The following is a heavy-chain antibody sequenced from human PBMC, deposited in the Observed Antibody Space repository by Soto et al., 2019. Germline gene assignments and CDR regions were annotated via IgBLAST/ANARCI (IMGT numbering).Heavy chain of an antibody. J-gene: IGHJ4*02. CDR3: ARGSYASNFDY. V-gene: IGHV4-4*02. D-gene: IGHD3-16*01. CDR2: IFHFGGT. CDR1: GGSISSSNW. Sequence: SETLSLTCAVSGGSISSSNWWSWVRQPPGKGLEWIGEIFHFGGTNYNPSLKSRVTISVDKSKNQFSLRLNSVTAADTAVYYCARGSYASNFDYWGQGNMVTVSS.